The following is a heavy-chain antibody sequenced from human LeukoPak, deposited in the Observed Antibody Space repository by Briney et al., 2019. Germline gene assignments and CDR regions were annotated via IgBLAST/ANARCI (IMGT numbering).Heavy chain of an antibody. D-gene: IGHD3-3*01. J-gene: IGHJ4*02. V-gene: IGHV3-30*02. CDR1: GFTFSSYG. Sequence: GGSLRLSCAASGFTFSSYGMHWVRQAPGKGLEWVAFIRYDGSNKYYADSVKGRFTISRDNSKNTLYLQMNSLRAEDTAVYYCASGKQIGGIFGVVTTFDYWGQGTLVTVSS. CDR2: IRYDGSNK. CDR3: ASGKQIGGIFGVVTTFDY.